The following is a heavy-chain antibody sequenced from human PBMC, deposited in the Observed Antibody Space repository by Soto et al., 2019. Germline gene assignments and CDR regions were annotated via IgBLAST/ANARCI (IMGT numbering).Heavy chain of an antibody. CDR1: GGSISSGDYY. Sequence: SETLSLTCTVSGGSISSGDYYWSWIRQPPGKGLEWIGNIYYRGSTYYNPSLKSRVTISVDRSKNQFSLKLSSVTAAGTAVYYCARVEVMVLDYWGQGTLVTVSS. J-gene: IGHJ4*02. V-gene: IGHV4-30-4*01. D-gene: IGHD3-16*01. CDR3: ARVEVMVLDY. CDR2: IYYRGST.